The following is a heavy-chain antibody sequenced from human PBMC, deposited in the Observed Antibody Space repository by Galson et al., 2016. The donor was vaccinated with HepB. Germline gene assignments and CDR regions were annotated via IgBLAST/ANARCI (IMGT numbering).Heavy chain of an antibody. J-gene: IGHJ5*02. Sequence: SVKVSCKASGYTLNNYAINWVRQAPGQGLEWIGGVIPTFDTTNSAQKFQGRVTTTADASSDTAYMELSSLRSEDTAVYYCTRVVVSLIRGVSSPLFDDWGQGTLVTVSS. D-gene: IGHD3-10*01. V-gene: IGHV1-69*13. CDR3: TRVVVSLIRGVSSPLFDD. CDR1: GYTLNNYA. CDR2: VIPTFDTT.